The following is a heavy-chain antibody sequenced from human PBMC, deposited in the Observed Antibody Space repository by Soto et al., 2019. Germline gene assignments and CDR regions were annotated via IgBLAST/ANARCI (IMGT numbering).Heavy chain of an antibody. J-gene: IGHJ3*02. CDR3: AKATVTGGGAFDI. V-gene: IGHV3-23*01. CDR2: ILVDGRT. CDR1: GFICSSYD. D-gene: IGHD2-8*02. Sequence: EVQMFESGGGLAQPGGSLRLSCAASGFICSSYDMSWVRQAPGKGLEWVSTILVDGRTFYVDSLKGRFTISRDSSQNTVYQQMNSLTAGDTALYYCAKATVTGGGAFDICGQGTMVTVSS.